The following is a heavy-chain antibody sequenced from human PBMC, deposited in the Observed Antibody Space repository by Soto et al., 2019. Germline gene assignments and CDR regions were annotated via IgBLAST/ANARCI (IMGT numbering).Heavy chain of an antibody. CDR3: ARRGQVVAAIPGAFDI. Sequence: QVQLQESGPGLVKPSETLSLTCTVSGGSISSYYWSWILQPPGKGLEWIGYIYYSGSTNYNPSLKSRVTISVDTSKNQFSLKLSSVTAADTAVYYCARRGQVVAAIPGAFDIWGQGTMVTVSS. CDR2: IYYSGST. D-gene: IGHD2-15*01. V-gene: IGHV4-59*01. CDR1: GGSISSYY. J-gene: IGHJ3*02.